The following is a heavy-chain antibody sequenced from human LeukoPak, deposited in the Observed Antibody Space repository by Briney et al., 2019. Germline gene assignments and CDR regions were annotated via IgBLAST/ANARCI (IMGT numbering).Heavy chain of an antibody. Sequence: PGGSLRLSCAASGFTFSSYGMHWVRQAPGKGLEWVAVIWYDGSNKYYADSVKGRFTISRDNSKNTLYLQMNSLRAEDTAVYYCARDGRDYYDSSGYYFFDYWGQGTLVTVSS. V-gene: IGHV3-33*08. J-gene: IGHJ4*02. CDR3: ARDGRDYYDSSGYYFFDY. CDR1: GFTFSSYG. D-gene: IGHD3-22*01. CDR2: IWYDGSNK.